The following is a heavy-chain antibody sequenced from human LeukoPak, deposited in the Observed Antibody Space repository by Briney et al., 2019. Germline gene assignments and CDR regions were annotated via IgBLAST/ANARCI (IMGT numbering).Heavy chain of an antibody. CDR1: GGTFSSYA. CDR2: IIPIFGTA. Sequence: SVKVSCKASGGTFSSYAISWVRQAPGQGLEWMGGIIPIFGTANYAQKFQGRVTITADESTSTAYMELSSLRSEDTAVYYCARDRYYDSSGYYSLGYWGQGTLVTVSS. V-gene: IGHV1-69*01. CDR3: ARDRYYDSSGYYSLGY. D-gene: IGHD3-22*01. J-gene: IGHJ4*02.